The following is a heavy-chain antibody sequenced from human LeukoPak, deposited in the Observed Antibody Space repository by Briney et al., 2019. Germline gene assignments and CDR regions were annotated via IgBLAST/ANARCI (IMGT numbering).Heavy chain of an antibody. D-gene: IGHD2-15*01. CDR1: GFTFSSYS. V-gene: IGHV3-21*01. CDR3: ARDGSGSSFDY. CDR2: ISSSSSYI. J-gene: IGHJ4*02. Sequence: VGALRLSCAASGFTFSSYSMNWVRQAPGKGRGWVSSISSSSSYIYYADSVKGRITISRDNAKNSLYLKMNSLRAEDTAVYYCARDGSGSSFDYWGQGTLVTVSS.